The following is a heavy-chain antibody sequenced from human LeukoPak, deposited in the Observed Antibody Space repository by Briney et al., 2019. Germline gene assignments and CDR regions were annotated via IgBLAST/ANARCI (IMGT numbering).Heavy chain of an antibody. CDR1: GFTFSSYS. J-gene: IGHJ3*02. CDR3: AKGWSGDIWTPFDM. CDR2: ISGSGGST. V-gene: IGHV3-23*01. Sequence: GGSLRLSCAASGFTFSSYSMNWVRQAPGKGLEWVSVISGSGGSTHYADSVRGRFTISRDNSKNTLYLQMKSLRAEDTAVYHCAKGWSGDIWTPFDMWGQGTMVTVSS. D-gene: IGHD3/OR15-3a*01.